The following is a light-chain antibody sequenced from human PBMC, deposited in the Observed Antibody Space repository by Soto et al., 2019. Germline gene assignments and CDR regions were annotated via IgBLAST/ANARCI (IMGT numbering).Light chain of an antibody. Sequence: EIVLTQSPGTLSLSPGERATLSCRASQSVSSSYLAWYQQKPGQAPRLLIYGASTRATGIPARFSGSGSGTDFTLTISRLEPEDFALYYCQQYGGSPITFGLGTRLEI. CDR3: QQYGGSPIT. J-gene: IGKJ5*01. V-gene: IGKV3-20*01. CDR1: QSVSSSY. CDR2: GAS.